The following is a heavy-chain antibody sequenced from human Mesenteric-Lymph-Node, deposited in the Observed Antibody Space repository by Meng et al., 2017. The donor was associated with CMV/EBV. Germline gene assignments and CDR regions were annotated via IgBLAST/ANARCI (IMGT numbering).Heavy chain of an antibody. D-gene: IGHD6-6*01. Sequence: ASVKVSCKASGYTFTGYYMHWVRQAPGQGLEWMGWINPNSGGTNYAQKFQGRVTMTRDTSISTAYMELSSLRSEDTAVYYCARVGRRGLIAPQDHWGQGTLVTVSS. CDR3: ARVGRRGLIAPQDH. CDR2: INPNSGGT. CDR1: GYTFTGYY. J-gene: IGHJ4*02. V-gene: IGHV1-2*02.